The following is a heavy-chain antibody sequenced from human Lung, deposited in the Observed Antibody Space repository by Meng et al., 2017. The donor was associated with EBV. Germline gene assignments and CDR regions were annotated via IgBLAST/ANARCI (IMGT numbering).Heavy chain of an antibody. J-gene: IGHJ4*02. Sequence: LDQWGPALFKPSRTLPVRYACPGGSFRGYYWSWIRQPPERGLEWIGEINPSGHTNYNPSLKSRVTISVDTSKNQFSLNLSSVTAADTAVYYCARGRQIGWQGGDFAYWSQGTLVTVSS. V-gene: IGHV4-34*01. CDR1: GGSFRGYY. CDR2: INPSGHT. CDR3: ARGRQIGWQGGDFAY. D-gene: IGHD2-15*01.